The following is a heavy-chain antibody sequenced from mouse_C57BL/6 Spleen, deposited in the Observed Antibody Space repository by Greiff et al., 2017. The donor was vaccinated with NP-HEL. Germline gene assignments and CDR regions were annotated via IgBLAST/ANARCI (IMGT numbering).Heavy chain of an antibody. V-gene: IGHV1-7*01. J-gene: IGHJ4*01. CDR1: GYTFTSYW. Sequence: QVQLQQSGAELAKPGASVKLSCKASGYTFTSYWMHWVKQRPGQGLEWIGYINPSSGYTKYNQKFKDKATLTADKSSSTAYMQLSSLTYEDSAFYYCESFFYDGSQYYAMDYWGQGTSVTVSS. CDR2: INPSSGYT. D-gene: IGHD2-3*01. CDR3: ESFFYDGSQYYAMDY.